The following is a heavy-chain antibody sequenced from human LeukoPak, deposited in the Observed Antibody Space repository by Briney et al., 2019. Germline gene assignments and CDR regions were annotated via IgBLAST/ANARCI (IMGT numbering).Heavy chain of an antibody. D-gene: IGHD6-19*01. J-gene: IGHJ4*02. CDR3: ARWYSSSTGDRFDS. CDR2: IYTSGTT. Sequence: TLSLTCSVSGGSIRSGSYYWSWIRQPAGKGLELIGRIYTSGTTHYNPSLKSRVTITVDTSKNQFSVKLTSVTAADTAVYYCARWYSSSTGDRFDSWGQGTQVTVSS. V-gene: IGHV4-61*02. CDR1: GGSIRSGSYY.